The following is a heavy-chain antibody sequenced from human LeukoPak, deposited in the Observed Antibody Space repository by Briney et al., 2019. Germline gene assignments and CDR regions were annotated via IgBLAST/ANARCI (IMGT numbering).Heavy chain of an antibody. CDR3: ASLAYCGGDCYF. V-gene: IGHV3-30*04. J-gene: IGHJ4*02. D-gene: IGHD2-21*02. CDR2: ISYDGSNK. Sequence: GSLRLSCAASGFTFSSYAMHWVRQAPGKGLEWVAVISYDGSNKYYADSVKGRFTISRDNSKNTLYLQMNSLRAEDTAVYYCASLAYCGGDCYFWGQGTLVTVSS. CDR1: GFTFSSYA.